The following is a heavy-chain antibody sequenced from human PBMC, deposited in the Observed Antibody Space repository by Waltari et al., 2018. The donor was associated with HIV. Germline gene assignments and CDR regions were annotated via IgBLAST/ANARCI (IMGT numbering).Heavy chain of an antibody. CDR1: GFRFRRND. D-gene: IGHD1-1*01. CDR2: IGSNGAT. CDR3: AKDWTPIGLWYFDL. V-gene: IGHV3-13*01. Sequence: EAQLVESGGDLVQPGGSRRISCDTSGFRFRRNDMHWVRQVRGKGLEWVSGIGSNGATYYADSVKGRFTISRDNAKNSLYLQMNSLQVEDTAMYYCAKDWTPIGLWYFDLWGRGTLVTVSS. J-gene: IGHJ2*01.